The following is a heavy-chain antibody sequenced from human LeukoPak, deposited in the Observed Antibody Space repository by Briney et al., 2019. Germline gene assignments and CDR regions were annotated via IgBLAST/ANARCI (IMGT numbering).Heavy chain of an antibody. V-gene: IGHV3-48*04. CDR1: GFTFNSYA. J-gene: IGHJ4*02. Sequence: GGSLRLSCAASGFTFNSYAMTWVRQAPGKGLEWVSYISSSGSTIYYADSVKGRFTISRDNAKNSLYLQMNSLRAEDTAVYYCAREPYGGNSEYFDYWGQGTLVTVSS. D-gene: IGHD4-23*01. CDR2: ISSSGSTI. CDR3: AREPYGGNSEYFDY.